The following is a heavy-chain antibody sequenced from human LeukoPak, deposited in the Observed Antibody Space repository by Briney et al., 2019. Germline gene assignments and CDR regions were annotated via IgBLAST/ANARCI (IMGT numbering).Heavy chain of an antibody. Sequence: ASVKVSCKASAYPFTIYDINWVRQATGQGLKGMGWMNPNSGGTVYAQKFQGRVSMTMDTSISTAYMELSSLRSEDTAVYYCARGSIITFGGVRHYGMDVWGQGTTVTVSS. CDR1: AYPFTIYD. V-gene: IGHV1-8*01. CDR2: MNPNSGGT. J-gene: IGHJ6*02. D-gene: IGHD3-16*01. CDR3: ARGSIITFGGVRHYGMDV.